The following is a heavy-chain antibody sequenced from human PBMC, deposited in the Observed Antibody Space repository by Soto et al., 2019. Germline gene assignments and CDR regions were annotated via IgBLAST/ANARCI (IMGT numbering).Heavy chain of an antibody. CDR1: GYSFSTNG. D-gene: IGHD3-3*01. J-gene: IGHJ5*02. CDR2: ISANTDDT. V-gene: IGHV1-18*04. Sequence: QVQLAQSGAEVKKPGAAITVSCKASGYSFSTNGVSWVRQAPGQGLEWMGWISANTDDTRYAEKFEDRITLNADTPTTTAYMELRSLRPDDAATYFCATDKGDFTCGPWGQATLITVSS. CDR3: ATDKGDFTCGP.